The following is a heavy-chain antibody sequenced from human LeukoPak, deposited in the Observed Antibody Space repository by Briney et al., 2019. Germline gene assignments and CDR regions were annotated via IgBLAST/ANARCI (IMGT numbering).Heavy chain of an antibody. CDR1: GFNFGSYS. J-gene: IGHJ4*02. V-gene: IGHV3-23*01. CDR3: ARKSASGNYPLDY. D-gene: IGHD3-10*01. CDR2: TSADSATT. Sequence: GGSLRPSCAASGFNFGSYSMTWVRQAPGKGLEWVSVTSADSATTFYADSVKGRFTISRDNAKNTVFLQMSSLRAEDTALYYCARKSASGNYPLDYWGQGTLVTVSS.